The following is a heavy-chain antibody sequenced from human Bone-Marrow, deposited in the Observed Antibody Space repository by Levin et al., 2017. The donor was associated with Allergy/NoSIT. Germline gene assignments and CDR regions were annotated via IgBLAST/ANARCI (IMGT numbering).Heavy chain of an antibody. CDR2: IKGDGTGA. D-gene: IGHD3-10*01. J-gene: IGHJ5*02. CDR3: VRDRGGFDP. CDR1: GLNFSNYW. V-gene: IGHV3-74*01. Sequence: GESLKISCAASGLNFSNYWMHWVRQAPGEGLVWVSRIKGDGTGATYADSVKGRFTISRDNAENTLYLRMSSLRVEDTAVYYCVRDRGGFDPWGQGTLVTVSS.